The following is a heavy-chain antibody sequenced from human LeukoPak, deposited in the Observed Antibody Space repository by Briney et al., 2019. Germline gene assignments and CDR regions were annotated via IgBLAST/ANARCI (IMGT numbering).Heavy chain of an antibody. Sequence: PAGSLRLSCAASGFTFSSYEMNWVRQAPGKGLEWVSYISSSGSTIYYADSVKGRFTISRDNAKNSLYLQMDSLRVEDTAVYYCTRDPDAGLWSIYFDYWGQGTLVTVSS. CDR1: GFTFSSYE. CDR3: TRDPDAGLWSIYFDY. J-gene: IGHJ4*02. CDR2: ISSSGSTI. V-gene: IGHV3-48*03. D-gene: IGHD5-18*01.